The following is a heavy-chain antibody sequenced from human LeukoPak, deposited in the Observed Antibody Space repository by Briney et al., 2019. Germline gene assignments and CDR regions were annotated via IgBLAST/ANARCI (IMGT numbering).Heavy chain of an antibody. V-gene: IGHV3-48*03. J-gene: IGHJ4*02. CDR3: ARDRGLYQLLPELDY. Sequence: PTGGSLRLSCAASGFTFSSYEMNWVRQAPGKGLEWVSYITSSGSNIYYADSVKGRFTISRDNAKNTLYLQMNSLRAEDTAVYYCARDRGLYQLLPELDYWGQGTLVTVSS. CDR1: GFTFSSYE. D-gene: IGHD2-2*01. CDR2: ITSSGSNI.